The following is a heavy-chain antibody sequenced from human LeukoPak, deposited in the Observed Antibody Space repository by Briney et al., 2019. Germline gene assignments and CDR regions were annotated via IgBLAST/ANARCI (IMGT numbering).Heavy chain of an antibody. D-gene: IGHD3-22*01. V-gene: IGHV4-34*01. CDR1: GGSFSGYY. CDR2: INHSGST. Sequence: KPSETLSLTCAVYGGSFSGYYWSWLRQPPGKGLEWIGEINHSGSTNYNPSLKSRVTISVDTSKNQFSLKLSSVTAADTAVYYCARRPLSGYSRSGFDYWGQGTLVTVSS. CDR3: ARRPLSGYSRSGFDY. J-gene: IGHJ4*02.